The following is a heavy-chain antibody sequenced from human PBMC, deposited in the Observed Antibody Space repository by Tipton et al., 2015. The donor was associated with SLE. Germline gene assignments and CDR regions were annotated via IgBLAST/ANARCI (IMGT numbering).Heavy chain of an antibody. CDR1: GGSISSGGYS. D-gene: IGHD3/OR15-3a*01. V-gene: IGHV4-30-2*01. CDR2: IYHSGST. CDR3: ARGTGTYGWFDP. Sequence: TLSLTCAVSGGSISSGGYSWSWIRQPPGKGLEWIGYIYHSGSTYYNPSLKSRVTISVDTSKNQFSLKLSSVTAADTAVYYCARGTGTYGWFDPWGQGTLVTVSS. J-gene: IGHJ5*02.